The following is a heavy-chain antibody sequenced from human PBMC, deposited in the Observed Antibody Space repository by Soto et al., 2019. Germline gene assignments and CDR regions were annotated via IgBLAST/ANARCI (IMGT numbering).Heavy chain of an antibody. Sequence: GGSLRLSCAASGFTFSSYSMNWVRQAPGKGLEWVSSISSSSSYINYADSVKGRFTISRDNAKNSLYLQMNSLRAEDTAVYYCASSHRYCSGGSCYSLGVPNWFDPWGQGTLVTVSS. J-gene: IGHJ5*02. V-gene: IGHV3-21*01. CDR3: ASSHRYCSGGSCYSLGVPNWFDP. D-gene: IGHD2-15*01. CDR2: ISSSSSYI. CDR1: GFTFSSYS.